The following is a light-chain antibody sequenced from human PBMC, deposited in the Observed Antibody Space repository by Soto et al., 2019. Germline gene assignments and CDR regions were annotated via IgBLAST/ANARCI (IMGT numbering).Light chain of an antibody. J-gene: IGKJ4*01. CDR2: AAS. CDR3: QQSYSSPRKLT. Sequence: DIQMTQSPSSLSASVGDRFTITCRASESIDIYLNWYHQKPGKAPKTLIYAASTLQSGVPSMFSSSGSGTDFTLTITSLQPEDFATYYCQQSYSSPRKLTFGGGTKLEIK. CDR1: ESIDIY. V-gene: IGKV1-39*01.